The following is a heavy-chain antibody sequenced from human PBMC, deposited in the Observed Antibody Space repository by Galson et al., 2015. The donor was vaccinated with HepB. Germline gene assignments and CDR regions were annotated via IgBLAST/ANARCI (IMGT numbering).Heavy chain of an antibody. Sequence: SLRLSCAASGFTFTSYAMSWVRQAPGKGLEWVSTIKGGGGNTYYADSVKGRFTISRDNSKNTLYLQMNSLRAEDTAVYYCARPSRAFSGEWEWLLTAHFDYWGQGTLVTVSS. J-gene: IGHJ4*02. V-gene: IGHV3-23*01. D-gene: IGHD3-3*01. CDR3: ARPSRAFSGEWEWLLTAHFDY. CDR2: IKGGGGNT. CDR1: GFTFTSYA.